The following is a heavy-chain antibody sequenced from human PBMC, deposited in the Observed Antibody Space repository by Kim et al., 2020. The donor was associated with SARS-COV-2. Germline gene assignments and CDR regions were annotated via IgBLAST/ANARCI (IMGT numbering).Heavy chain of an antibody. CDR3: AGDYSNYAYYYYGMDV. Sequence: GGSLRLSCAASGFTFSSYSMNWVRQAPGKGLEWVSSISSSSSYIYYADSVKGRFTISRDNAKNSLYLQMNSLRAEDTAVYYCAGDYSNYAYYYYGMDVWGQGTTVTVSS. J-gene: IGHJ6*02. CDR1: GFTFSSYS. D-gene: IGHD4-4*01. CDR2: ISSSSSYI. V-gene: IGHV3-21*01.